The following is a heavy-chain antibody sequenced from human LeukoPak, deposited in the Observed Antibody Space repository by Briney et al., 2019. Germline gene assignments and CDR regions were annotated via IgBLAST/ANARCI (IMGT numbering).Heavy chain of an antibody. D-gene: IGHD6-13*01. CDR2: MNPNSGNT. CDR1: GYTFTSYD. J-gene: IGHJ4*02. Sequence: ASVKVSCKTSGYTFTSYDINWVRQATGQGLEWMGWMNPNSGNTAYAQKFQGRVTMTRNTSISTAYMELSSLRSEDTVVYYCAAYLMSISWYREEDYFDYWGQGSLVTVSS. V-gene: IGHV1-8*01. CDR3: AAYLMSISWYREEDYFDY.